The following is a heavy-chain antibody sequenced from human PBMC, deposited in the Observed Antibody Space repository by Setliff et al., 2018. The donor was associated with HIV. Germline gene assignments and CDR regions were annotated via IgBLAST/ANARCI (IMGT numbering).Heavy chain of an antibody. D-gene: IGHD6-19*01. Sequence: PSETLSLTCTVSRGSINNDYWSWIRQSPGKGLEWIGYVQNRGTTNYTSSLKSRVTISVDTSRNQFHLKLTSVTAADTAVYYCARDRHIAVSGDDAFDIWGQGTLVTVSS. CDR1: RGSINNDY. J-gene: IGHJ3*02. V-gene: IGHV4-4*08. CDR2: VQNRGTT. CDR3: ARDRHIAVSGDDAFDI.